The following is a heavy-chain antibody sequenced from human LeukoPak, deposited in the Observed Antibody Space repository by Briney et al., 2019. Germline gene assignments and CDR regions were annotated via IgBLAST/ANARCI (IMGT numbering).Heavy chain of an antibody. CDR2: IIPIFGTA. CDR1: GGTFSSYA. V-gene: IGHV1-69*05. CDR3: ARERVDYYDSSGYYYGAFQH. Sequence: ASVKVSCKASGGTFSSYAISWVRQAPGQGLEWMGRIIPIFGTANYAQKFQGRVTIITDESTSTAYMELSSLRSEDTAVYYCARERVDYYDSSGYYYGAFQHWGQGTLVTVSS. D-gene: IGHD3-22*01. J-gene: IGHJ1*01.